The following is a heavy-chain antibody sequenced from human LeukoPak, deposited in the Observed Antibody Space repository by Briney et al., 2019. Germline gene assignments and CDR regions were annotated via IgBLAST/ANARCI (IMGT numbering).Heavy chain of an antibody. V-gene: IGHV1-24*01. Sequence: GGSLRLSCAASGFTFSSYGMHWVRQAPGKGLEWMGGFDPEDGESIYAQKFQGRLSMTEDTSKDTGYMELRTLRSEDTALYYCAKSHGDYGLLDYWGQGTLVTVSS. J-gene: IGHJ4*02. D-gene: IGHD4-17*01. CDR2: FDPEDGES. CDR3: AKSHGDYGLLDY. CDR1: GFTFSSYG.